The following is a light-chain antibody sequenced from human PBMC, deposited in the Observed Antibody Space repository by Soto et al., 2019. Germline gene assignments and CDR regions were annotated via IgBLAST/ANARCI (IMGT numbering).Light chain of an antibody. Sequence: QSALTQPPSPSGSPGQSVTISCTGTSNDVGAYNYVSWYQQHPGKAPKVMIYEVNKRPSGVPDRFSGSKSGNTASLTVSGLQAEDEADYYCSSFAVSNSFVFGTGTKVTVL. CDR3: SSFAVSNSFV. J-gene: IGLJ1*01. V-gene: IGLV2-8*01. CDR1: SNDVGAYNY. CDR2: EVN.